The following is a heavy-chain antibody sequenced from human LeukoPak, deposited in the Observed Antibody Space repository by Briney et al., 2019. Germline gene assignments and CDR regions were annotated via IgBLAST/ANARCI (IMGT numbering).Heavy chain of an antibody. J-gene: IGHJ4*02. CDR3: ASTGYGVRDY. Sequence: PGGSLRLSCAVSGFTFSSHVMSWVRQAPGKGLEWVSAISNSGDSTSYADSVKGRLTISRDNSKSTLYLRMNSLRAEDTAVYYCASTGYGVRDYWGQGTLVTVSS. V-gene: IGHV3-23*01. D-gene: IGHD4-17*01. CDR1: GFTFSSHV. CDR2: ISNSGDST.